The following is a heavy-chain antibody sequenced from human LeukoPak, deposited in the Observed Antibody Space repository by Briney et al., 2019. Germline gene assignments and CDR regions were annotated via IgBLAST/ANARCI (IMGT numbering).Heavy chain of an antibody. CDR1: GFTFSSYA. V-gene: IGHV3-33*01. D-gene: IGHD6-19*01. CDR2: IWYDGSNK. J-gene: IGHJ4*02. Sequence: GGSLRLSCAASGFTFSSYAMHWVRQAPGKGLEWVAVIWYDGSNKYYADSVKGRFTISRDNSKNTLYLQMNSLGAEDTAVYYCARISLESSGWYSLDYWGQGTLVTVSS. CDR3: ARISLESSGWYSLDY.